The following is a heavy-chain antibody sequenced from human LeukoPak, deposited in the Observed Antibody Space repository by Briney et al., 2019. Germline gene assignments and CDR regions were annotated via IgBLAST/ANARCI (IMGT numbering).Heavy chain of an antibody. Sequence: GGSLRLSCAASGFAFSSYSMNWVRQAPGKGLEWVSSISSSSSYIYYADSVKGRFTISRDNAKNSLYLQMNSLRAEDTAVYYCATSEVGATVRPDAFDIWGQGTMVTVSS. CDR3: ATSEVGATVRPDAFDI. CDR2: ISSSSSYI. CDR1: GFAFSSYS. V-gene: IGHV3-21*01. D-gene: IGHD1-26*01. J-gene: IGHJ3*02.